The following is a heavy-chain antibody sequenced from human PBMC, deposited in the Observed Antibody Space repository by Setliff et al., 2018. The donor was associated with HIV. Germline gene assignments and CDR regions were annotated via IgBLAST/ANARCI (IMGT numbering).Heavy chain of an antibody. Sequence: SETLSLTCTVSGASISGYYWSWIRQTPGKGLEWIGSIHGDGTTNHNPSLKSRVTISLDTPRNHFSLNLHSVTAADTAVYYCAGEGTHIRWQVEESFHIWGEVTMVTVSS. CDR1: GASISGYY. CDR3: AGEGTHIRWQVEESFHI. D-gene: IGHD2-2*01. J-gene: IGHJ3*02. CDR2: IHGDGTT. V-gene: IGHV4-4*08.